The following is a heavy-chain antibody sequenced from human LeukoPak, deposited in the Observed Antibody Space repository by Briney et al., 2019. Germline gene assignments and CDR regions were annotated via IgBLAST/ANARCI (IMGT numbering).Heavy chain of an antibody. J-gene: IGHJ5*02. D-gene: IGHD3-10*01. Sequence: GGSLRLSCAASGFTFSSYAMSWVRQAPGKGLEWVSGISGSGDYTYYGDSVKGRFTISRDNSKNMLYLQMNSLRVEDTAVYYCAKDRSSGSSPGFRFDPWGQGTLVTVSS. CDR3: AKDRSSGSSPGFRFDP. CDR1: GFTFSSYA. CDR2: ISGSGDYT. V-gene: IGHV3-23*01.